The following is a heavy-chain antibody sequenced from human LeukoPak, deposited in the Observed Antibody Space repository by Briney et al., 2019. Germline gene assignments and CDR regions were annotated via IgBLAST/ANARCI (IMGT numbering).Heavy chain of an antibody. D-gene: IGHD6-13*01. CDR1: GFTFSSYG. CDR2: IRYDGSNK. Sequence: PGGSLRLSCAASGFTFSSYGMHWVRQAPGKGLEWVAFIRYDGSNKYYADSVKGRFTISRDNSKNTLYLQMNSLRAEDTAVYYCAKGTIAAAGTHFDYWGQGTLVTVSS. CDR3: AKGTIAAAGTHFDY. V-gene: IGHV3-30*02. J-gene: IGHJ4*02.